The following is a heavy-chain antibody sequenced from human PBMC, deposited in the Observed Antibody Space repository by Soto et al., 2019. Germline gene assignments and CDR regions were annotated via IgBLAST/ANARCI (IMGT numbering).Heavy chain of an antibody. V-gene: IGHV1-2*02. Sequence: QVQLVQSGAEVKKPGASVKVSCKASGYSFTGHYIHWVRQAPEQGPKWMGEIGPESGATRYAQKFQGRVTMTMDTSITTVYMELNNLRPDDTAIYYCGRGRSGQIVVFYWGQGTPVTVSS. CDR2: IGPESGAT. CDR1: GYSFTGHY. D-gene: IGHD1-26*01. CDR3: GRGRSGQIVVFY. J-gene: IGHJ4*02.